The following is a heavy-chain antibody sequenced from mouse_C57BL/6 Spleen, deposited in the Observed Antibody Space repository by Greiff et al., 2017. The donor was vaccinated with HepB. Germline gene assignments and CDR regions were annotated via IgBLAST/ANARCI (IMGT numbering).Heavy chain of an antibody. V-gene: IGHV1-55*01. CDR1: GYTFTSYW. CDR3: ARGLDYNGSIDYAMDY. D-gene: IGHD1-1*01. CDR2: IYPGSGST. J-gene: IGHJ4*01. Sequence: QVQLKQPGAELVKPGASVKMSCKASGYTFTSYWITWVKQRPGPGLEWIGDIYPGSGSTNYTEKFKSKATLTVDTASSTAYMQLSSLTSEDSAVSDCARGLDYNGSIDYAMDYWGQGTTVTVSS.